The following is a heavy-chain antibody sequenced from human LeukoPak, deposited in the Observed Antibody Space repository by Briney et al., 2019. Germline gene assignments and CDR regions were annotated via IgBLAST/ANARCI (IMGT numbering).Heavy chain of an antibody. CDR3: ARVGRYLGYCSSSSCYDEYFQH. CDR1: GGSFSGYY. CDR2: IYSDGNT. J-gene: IGHJ1*01. V-gene: IGHV3-53*01. Sequence: TSETLSLTCAVYGGSFSGYYWSWVRQAPGKGLEWVSIIYSDGNTYYADSVKGRFTISRDNSKNTLYLRMNSLRAEDTAVYYCARVGRYLGYCSSSSCYDEYFQHWGQGTLVTVSS. D-gene: IGHD2-2*01.